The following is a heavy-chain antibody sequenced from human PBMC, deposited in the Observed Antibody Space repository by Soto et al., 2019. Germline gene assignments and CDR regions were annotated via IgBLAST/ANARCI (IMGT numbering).Heavy chain of an antibody. V-gene: IGHV4-39*07. CDR2: IYYSGST. CDR1: GGSISSSSYY. CDR3: ARGPRYSYGYRGQYYFDY. D-gene: IGHD5-18*01. Sequence: SETLSLTCTVSGGSISSSSYYWGWIRQPPGKGLEWIGSIYYSGSTNYNPSLKSRVTISVDTSKNQFSLKLSSVTAADTAVYYCARGPRYSYGYRGQYYFDYWGQGTLVTVSS. J-gene: IGHJ4*02.